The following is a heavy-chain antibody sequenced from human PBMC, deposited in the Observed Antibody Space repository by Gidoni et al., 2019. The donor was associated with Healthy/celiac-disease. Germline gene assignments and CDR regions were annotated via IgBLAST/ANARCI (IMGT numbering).Heavy chain of an antibody. CDR2: INHSGST. CDR3: ARGGGYVVAVAAYTACFDY. Sequence: QVQLQQWGAGLLKPSETLSLPCAVYGGSFRGYYWSWIRQPPGKGLEWIGEINHSGSTNYNPSLKSRVTISVDTSKNQFSLKLSSVTAADTAVYYCARGGGYVVAVAAYTACFDYWGQGTLVTVSS. J-gene: IGHJ4*02. CDR1: GGSFRGYY. D-gene: IGHD6-19*01. V-gene: IGHV4-34*01.